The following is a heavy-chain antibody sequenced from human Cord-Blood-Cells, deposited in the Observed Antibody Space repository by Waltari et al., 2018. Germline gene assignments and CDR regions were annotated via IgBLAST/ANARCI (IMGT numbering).Heavy chain of an antibody. V-gene: IGHV3-9*01. CDR3: ASGYCSSTSCPMKDY. J-gene: IGHJ4*02. D-gene: IGHD2-2*01. CDR1: GFPFDDYA. CDR2: ISWNSGSI. Sequence: EVQLVESGGGLVQPGRSLSLSCAASGFPFDDYAMHRVRQAQGKGLEWVSGISWNSGSIGYADSVKGRFTISRDNAKNSLYLQMNSLRAEDTALYYCASGYCSSTSCPMKDYWGQGTLVTVSS.